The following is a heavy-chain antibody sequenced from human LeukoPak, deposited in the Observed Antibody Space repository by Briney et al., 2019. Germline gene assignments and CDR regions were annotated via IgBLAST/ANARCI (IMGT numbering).Heavy chain of an antibody. CDR3: ATDQGFIYYFDY. D-gene: IGHD3-10*01. CDR1: GFPFNNAW. J-gene: IGHJ4*02. CDR2: IKRKSDGGTP. Sequence: GGSLRLSCAASGFPFNNAWRSWVRQAPGKGLEWVGRIKRKSDGGTPDYAAPVEGRFTISRDDSKNMLYLQMSSLKTEDTAVYYCATDQGFIYYFDYWGRGTLVTVSS. V-gene: IGHV3-15*01.